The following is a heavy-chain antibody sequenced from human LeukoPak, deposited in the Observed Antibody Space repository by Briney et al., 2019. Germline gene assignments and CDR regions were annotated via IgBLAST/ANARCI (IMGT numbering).Heavy chain of an antibody. D-gene: IGHD2-15*01. Sequence: ASGKLSCKPSGYTSTSYDINWVRQATGHGLEWMGWMNTNSGNTGYAQKFQGRVTMTRDTSISTAYMELSSLRSEDTAVYYCARGRGRLLLHNWFDPWGQGTLVTVSS. CDR2: MNTNSGNT. J-gene: IGHJ5*02. V-gene: IGHV1-8*01. CDR1: GYTSTSYD. CDR3: ARGRGRLLLHNWFDP.